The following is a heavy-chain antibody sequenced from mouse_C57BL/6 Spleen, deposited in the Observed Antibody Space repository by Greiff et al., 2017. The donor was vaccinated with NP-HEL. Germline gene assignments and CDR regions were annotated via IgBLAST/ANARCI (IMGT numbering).Heavy chain of an antibody. CDR2: IRSKSNNYAT. D-gene: IGHD2-4*01. CDR1: GFSFNTYA. V-gene: IGHV10-1*01. CDR3: VRQRIYYDYNYYAMDY. J-gene: IGHJ4*01. Sequence: GGGLVQPKGSLKLSCAASGFSFNTYAMNWVRQAPGKGLEWVARIRSKSNNYATYYADSVKDRFTISRDDSESMLYLQMNNLKTEDTAMYYCVRQRIYYDYNYYAMDYWGQGTSVTVSS.